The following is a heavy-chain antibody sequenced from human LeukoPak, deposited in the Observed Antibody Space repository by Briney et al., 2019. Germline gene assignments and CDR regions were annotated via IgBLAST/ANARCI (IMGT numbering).Heavy chain of an antibody. D-gene: IGHD2-15*01. Sequence: PSETLPLTCTVSGGSISSGSYYWSWIRQPAGKGLEWIGRIYTSGSTNYNPSLKSRVTISVDTSKNQFSLKLSSVTAADTAVYYCARVKVGIYYYYMDVWGKGTTVTVSS. CDR2: IYTSGST. CDR3: ARVKVGIYYYYMDV. J-gene: IGHJ6*03. V-gene: IGHV4-61*02. CDR1: GGSISSGSYY.